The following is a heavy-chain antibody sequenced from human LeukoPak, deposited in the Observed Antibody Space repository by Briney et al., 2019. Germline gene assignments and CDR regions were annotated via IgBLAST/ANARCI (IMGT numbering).Heavy chain of an antibody. D-gene: IGHD5-12*01. Sequence: GGSLRLSCAASGFTFSNAWMSWVRQAPGKGLEWVGRIKSKTDGGTTDYAAPVKDRFTFSSDDSKNTLYLQMKNLQTEDTAVYYCTTSLSGYDFLFDYWGQGTLVTVSS. CDR3: TTSLSGYDFLFDY. CDR1: GFTFSNAW. CDR2: IKSKTDGGTT. V-gene: IGHV3-15*01. J-gene: IGHJ4*02.